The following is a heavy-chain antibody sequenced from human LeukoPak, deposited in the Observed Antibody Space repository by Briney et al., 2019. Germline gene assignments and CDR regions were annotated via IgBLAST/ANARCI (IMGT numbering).Heavy chain of an antibody. CDR2: IIPIFGTA. D-gene: IGHD6-13*01. Sequence: SVKVSCKASGGTFSSYAISWVRQAPGQGLEWIGGIIPIFGTANYAQKFQGRVTITTDESTSTVYMELSSLRSEDTAVYYCARSDSSSTMDAFDMWGQGTMVTVSS. J-gene: IGHJ3*02. CDR1: GGTFSSYA. V-gene: IGHV1-69*05. CDR3: ARSDSSSTMDAFDM.